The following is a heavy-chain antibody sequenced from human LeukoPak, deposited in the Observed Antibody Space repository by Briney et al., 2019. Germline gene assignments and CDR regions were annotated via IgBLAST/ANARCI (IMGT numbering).Heavy chain of an antibody. CDR3: AKVDYDGSGYYDY. Sequence: GGSLRLSCAASGFTFSSYAMSWVRQAPVKGLEWVASVSGSGDRTDYTDSVKGRFTISRDNFKNTLYLQMNSLRAEDTAVYYCAKVDYDGSGYYDYWGQGTLVT. V-gene: IGHV3-23*01. CDR1: GFTFSSYA. J-gene: IGHJ4*02. D-gene: IGHD3-22*01. CDR2: VSGSGDRT.